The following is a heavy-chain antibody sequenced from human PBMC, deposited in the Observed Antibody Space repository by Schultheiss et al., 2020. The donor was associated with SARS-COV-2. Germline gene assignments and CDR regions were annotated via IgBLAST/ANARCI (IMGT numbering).Heavy chain of an antibody. J-gene: IGHJ6*03. CDR1: GFTFSSYA. CDR2: ISGSGGST. CDR3: ARPPQTVYYYYMDV. Sequence: GGSLRLSCAASGFTFSSYAMSWVRQAPGKGLEWVSAISGSGGSTYYADSVKGRFTISRDNSKNTLHLQMNSLRAEDTAVYYCARPPQTVYYYYMDVWGKGITVTVSS. D-gene: IGHD4-17*01. V-gene: IGHV3-23*01.